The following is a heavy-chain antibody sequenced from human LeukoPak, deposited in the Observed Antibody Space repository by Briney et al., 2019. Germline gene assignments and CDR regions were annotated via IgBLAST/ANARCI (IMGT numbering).Heavy chain of an antibody. V-gene: IGHV4-39*01. CDR1: GGSISSSSYY. CDR2: IYYSGST. CDR3: ARQAVVVPAAMVY. Sequence: SETLSLTCTVSGGSISSSSYYWGWIRQPPGKGLEWIGSIYYSGSTYYNPSLKSRVTISVDTSKNQFSLKLSSVTAADTAVYYCARQAVVVPAAMVYWGQGTLVTVSS. D-gene: IGHD2-2*01. J-gene: IGHJ4*02.